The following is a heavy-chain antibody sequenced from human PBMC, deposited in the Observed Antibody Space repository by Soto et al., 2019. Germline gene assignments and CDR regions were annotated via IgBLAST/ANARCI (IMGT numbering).Heavy chain of an antibody. CDR1: GFTFSDHY. CDR3: ARESQLWSTYYYYGMDV. V-gene: IGHV3-72*01. CDR2: TRNKANSYTT. J-gene: IGHJ6*02. D-gene: IGHD5-18*01. Sequence: EVQLVESGGGLVQPGGSLRLSCAASGFTFSDHYMDWVRQAPGKGLEWVGRTRNKANSYTTEYAASVKGRFTISRDDSKNSLYLQMNSLKTEDPAVYYCARESQLWSTYYYYGMDVWGQGTTVTVSS.